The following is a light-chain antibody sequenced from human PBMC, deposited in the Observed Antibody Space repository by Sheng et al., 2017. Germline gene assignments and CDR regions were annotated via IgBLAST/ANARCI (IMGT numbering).Light chain of an antibody. CDR1: QSIGSW. CDR3: LQDYNYPRT. J-gene: IGKJ1*01. Sequence: IHMTQSPSTLSASVGDRVTITCRASQSIGSWLAWYQQKPGKAPKLLIYATSSLQTGVPSRFSGSGSGTDFTLTISSLQPEDFATYYCLQDYNYPRTFGQGTKVEVK. V-gene: IGKV1-6*01. CDR2: ATS.